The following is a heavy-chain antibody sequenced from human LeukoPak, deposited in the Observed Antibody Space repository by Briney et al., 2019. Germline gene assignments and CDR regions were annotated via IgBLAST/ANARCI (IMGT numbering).Heavy chain of an antibody. V-gene: IGHV3-30*03. D-gene: IGHD1-14*01. J-gene: IGHJ3*02. CDR1: GLTFSNYG. CDR2: ISKEVSNK. CDR3: ARDRSGIYDAFDI. Sequence: PGRSLRPSCAAAGLTFSNYGIHWVRHAPGKGREWVAVISKEVSNKEYADSVKGRFIISRDNSKNTLYLQMNSLRAEDTAVYYCARDRSGIYDAFDIWGQGTMVTVSS.